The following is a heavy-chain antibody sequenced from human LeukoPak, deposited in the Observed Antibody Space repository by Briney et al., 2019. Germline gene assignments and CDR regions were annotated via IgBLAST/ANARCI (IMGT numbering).Heavy chain of an antibody. Sequence: SETLSLTCTVSGGSISSSSYYWGWIRQPPGKGLEWIGSIYYSGSTYYNPSLKSRVTISVDTPKNQFSLKLSSVTAADTAVYYCAREGVYDFWSGYYTRDAFDIWGQGTMVTVSS. V-gene: IGHV4-39*07. J-gene: IGHJ3*02. D-gene: IGHD3-3*01. CDR3: AREGVYDFWSGYYTRDAFDI. CDR1: GGSISSSSYY. CDR2: IYYSGST.